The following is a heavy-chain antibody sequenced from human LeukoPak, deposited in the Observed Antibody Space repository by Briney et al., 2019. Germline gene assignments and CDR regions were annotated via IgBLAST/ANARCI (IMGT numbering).Heavy chain of an antibody. CDR3: ARVDYYGSGPYYYYGMDV. Sequence: GGPLRLSCAASGFTFSSYGMHWVRQAPGKGLEWVAVIWYDGSNKYYADSVKGRFTISRDNSKNTLYLQMNSLRAEDTAVYYCARVDYYGSGPYYYYGMDVWGKGTTVTVSS. CDR2: IWYDGSNK. J-gene: IGHJ6*04. V-gene: IGHV3-33*01. CDR1: GFTFSSYG. D-gene: IGHD3-10*01.